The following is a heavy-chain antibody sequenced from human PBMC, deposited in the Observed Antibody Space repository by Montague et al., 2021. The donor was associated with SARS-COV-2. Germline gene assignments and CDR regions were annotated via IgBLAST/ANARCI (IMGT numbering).Heavy chain of an antibody. CDR1: GASISNPTYS. CDR3: VREGGSMTFDY. D-gene: IGHD1-26*01. V-gene: IGHV4-61*02. J-gene: IGHJ4*02. CDR2: MFTSGST. Sequence: TLSLTCTVSGASISNPTYSWGWIRQPAGKELEWIGRMFTSGSTTYNPSLKSRVTISVDTCKNQFSLRLNSVTAADTAVYYCVREGGSMTFDYWGQGILVTVSS.